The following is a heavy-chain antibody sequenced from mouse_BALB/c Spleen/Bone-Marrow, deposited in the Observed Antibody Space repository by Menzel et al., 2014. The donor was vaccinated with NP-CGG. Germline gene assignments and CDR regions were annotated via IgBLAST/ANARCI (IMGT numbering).Heavy chain of an antibody. J-gene: IGHJ1*01. CDR2: IHYSGST. Sequence: VQLKESGPDLVKPSQSLSLTCTVTGYSIXSCYSWHWIRQFPGNKLEWMGYIHYSGSTYYNPSLKSRISITRDTSKNQFFLQLNSVTTEDTATYYCARRGSSSYWYFDVWGAGTTVTVSS. D-gene: IGHD1-1*01. CDR3: ARRGSSSYWYFDV. V-gene: IGHV3-1*02. CDR1: GYSIXSCYS.